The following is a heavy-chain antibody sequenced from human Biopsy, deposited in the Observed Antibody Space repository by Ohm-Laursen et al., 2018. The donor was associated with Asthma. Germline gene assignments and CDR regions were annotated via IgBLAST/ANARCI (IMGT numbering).Heavy chain of an antibody. Sequence: SDTLSLTCPVSGDSIDSGDYSWTWIRQSPGVGLERIGYIYRNGDTYYNPTLKNRVTISIDRSKNQFSLRLRSVTAADTAVYYCARGWNCGGDCYSLDSWGQGTLVTVSS. D-gene: IGHD2-21*02. J-gene: IGHJ4*02. CDR1: GDSIDSGDYS. CDR3: ARGWNCGGDCYSLDS. CDR2: IYRNGDT. V-gene: IGHV4-30-2*06.